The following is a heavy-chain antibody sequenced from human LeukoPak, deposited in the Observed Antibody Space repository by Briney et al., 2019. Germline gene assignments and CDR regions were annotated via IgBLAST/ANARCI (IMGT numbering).Heavy chain of an antibody. CDR2: IYYSGTT. D-gene: IGHD2-2*02. Sequence: SETLSLTCTVSGGSISSYYWSWIRQPPGKGLEWIGYIYYSGTTYYTPSLKSRVTISVDTSKNQFSLKLSSVAAADTAVYYCARNFRRYIVVVPAAIGWFDPWGQGTLVTVSS. V-gene: IGHV4-59*12. J-gene: IGHJ5*02. CDR1: GGSISSYY. CDR3: ARNFRRYIVVVPAAIGWFDP.